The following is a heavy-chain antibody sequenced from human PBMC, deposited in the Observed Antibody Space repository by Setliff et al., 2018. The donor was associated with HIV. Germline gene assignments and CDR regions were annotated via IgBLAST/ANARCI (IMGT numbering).Heavy chain of an antibody. J-gene: IGHJ6*01. CDR2: IYYSGYT. CDR3: ARDNSYYYGSGSHYWYGMDV. D-gene: IGHD3-10*01. V-gene: IGHV4-59*11. CDR1: GGSISSHY. Sequence: SETLSLTCAVSGGSISSHYWSWIRQPPGKGLDWIGDIYYSGYTNYNPSLKSRVTMSIDTSKNQFSLKLSSVTAADTAVYYCARDNSYYYGSGSHYWYGMDVWGQGTTVTVSS.